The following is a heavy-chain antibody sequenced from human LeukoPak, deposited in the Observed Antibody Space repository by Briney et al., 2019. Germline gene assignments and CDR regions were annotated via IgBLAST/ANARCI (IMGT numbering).Heavy chain of an antibody. CDR1: GGTFSSYA. J-gene: IGHJ5*02. V-gene: IGHV1-69*04. CDR3: ARDRRVTIFGVVSNWFDP. Sequence: SVKVSCKASGGTFSSYAISWVRQAPGQGLEWMGRIIPILGIANYAQKFQGRVTITADKSTSTAYMGLSSLRSEDTAVYYCARDRRVTIFGVVSNWFDPWGQGTLVTVSS. CDR2: IIPILGIA. D-gene: IGHD3-3*01.